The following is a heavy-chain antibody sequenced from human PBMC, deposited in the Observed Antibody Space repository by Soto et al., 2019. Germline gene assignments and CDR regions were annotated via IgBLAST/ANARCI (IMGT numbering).Heavy chain of an antibody. CDR3: ARGGSPYDYVWGSYRYFDY. Sequence: QVQLQESGPGLVKPSETLSLTCTVSGGSISSYYWSWIRQPAGKGLEWIGRIYTSGSTNYNPSLKSRVTMSVDTSKNQFSLKLSSVTAADTAVYYCARGGSPYDYVWGSYRYFDYWGQGTLVTVSS. D-gene: IGHD3-16*02. V-gene: IGHV4-4*07. CDR2: IYTSGST. J-gene: IGHJ4*02. CDR1: GGSISSYY.